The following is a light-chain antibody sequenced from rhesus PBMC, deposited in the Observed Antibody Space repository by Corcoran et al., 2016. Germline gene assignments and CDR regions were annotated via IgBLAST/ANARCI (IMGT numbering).Light chain of an antibody. V-gene: IGKV1-22*01. CDR1: QSISSW. Sequence: DIQMTQSPSSLSASVGDTVTITCRASQSISSWLAWYQQKPGKAPKLLIYKASSLQSGVPSRFSGSGSGTDFTLTISSLQSEDFATYYCQQYSSRPWTFGQGTKVEIK. CDR2: KAS. J-gene: IGKJ1*01. CDR3: QQYSSRPWT.